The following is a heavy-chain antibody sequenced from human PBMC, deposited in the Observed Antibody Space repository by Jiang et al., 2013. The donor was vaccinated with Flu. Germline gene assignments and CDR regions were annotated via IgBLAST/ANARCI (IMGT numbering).Heavy chain of an antibody. D-gene: IGHD6-19*01. J-gene: IGHJ4*02. V-gene: IGHV3-66*02. CDR2: IYSDGST. CDR1: GFTVSSNY. CDR3: ARAPYSSGWTAEFDY. Sequence: QLVESGGGLVQPGGSLRLSCAGSGFTVSSNYMSWVRQAPGKGLECVSVIYSDGSTYYGDSVKGRFIISRDNSKNTLYLQMNSLRPEDTAVYYCARAPYSSGWTAEFDYWGQGTLVTVSS.